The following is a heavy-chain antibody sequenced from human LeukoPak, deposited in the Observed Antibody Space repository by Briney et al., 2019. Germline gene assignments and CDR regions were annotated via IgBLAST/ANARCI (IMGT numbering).Heavy chain of an antibody. J-gene: IGHJ6*02. D-gene: IGHD2-2*01. CDR3: ARAYCSSTSCYPYYYYYGMDV. V-gene: IGHV4-61*01. Sequence: SETLSLTCTVSGGSVSSGSYYWSWIRQPPGQGLEWIGYIYYSGSTNYNPSLKSRVTISVDTSKNQFSLKLSSVTAADTAVYYCARAYCSSTSCYPYYYYYGMDVWGQGTTVTVSS. CDR1: GGSVSSGSYY. CDR2: IYYSGST.